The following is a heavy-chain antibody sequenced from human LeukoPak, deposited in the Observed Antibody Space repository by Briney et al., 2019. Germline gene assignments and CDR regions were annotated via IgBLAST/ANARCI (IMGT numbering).Heavy chain of an antibody. J-gene: IGHJ6*02. D-gene: IGHD3-22*01. Sequence: GASVKVSCKASGYTFTGYYMHWVRQAPGQGLEWMGWINPNSGGTNYAQKFQGWVTMTRDTSISTAYMELSRLRSDDTAVYYCARVKRYDSTSYGMDVWGQGTTVTVSS. V-gene: IGHV1-2*04. CDR3: ARVKRYDSTSYGMDV. CDR2: INPNSGGT. CDR1: GYTFTGYY.